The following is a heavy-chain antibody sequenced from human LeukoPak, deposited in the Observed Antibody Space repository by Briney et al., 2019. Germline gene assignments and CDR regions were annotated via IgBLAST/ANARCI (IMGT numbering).Heavy chain of an antibody. Sequence: GGSLRLSCAASGFTFSSYGMHWVRQAPGKGLEWVAVISYDGSNKYYADSVKGRFTISRDNSKNTLYLQMNSLRAEDTAVYYCAKDRGGGNYYYYMDVWGKGTTVTVSS. CDR1: GFTFSSYG. V-gene: IGHV3-30*18. CDR2: ISYDGSNK. D-gene: IGHD2-15*01. J-gene: IGHJ6*03. CDR3: AKDRGGGNYYYYMDV.